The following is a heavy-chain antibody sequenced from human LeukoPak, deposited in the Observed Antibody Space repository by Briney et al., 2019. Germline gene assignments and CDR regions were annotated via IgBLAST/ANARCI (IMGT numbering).Heavy chain of an antibody. V-gene: IGHV5-51*01. CDR1: GYSFTSYW. J-gene: IGHJ3*02. Sequence: GESLKISCKGSGYSFTSYWIGWVRQMPGKGLEWMGIIYPGDSDTRYSPPFQGQVTISADKSISTAYLQWSSLKASDTAMYYCARHGIVVVLEPMDAFDIWGQGTMVTVSS. CDR3: ARHGIVVVLEPMDAFDI. D-gene: IGHD2-2*01. CDR2: IYPGDSDT.